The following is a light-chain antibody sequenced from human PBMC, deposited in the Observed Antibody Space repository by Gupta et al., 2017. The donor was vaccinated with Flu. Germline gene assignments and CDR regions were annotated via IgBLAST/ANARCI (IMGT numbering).Light chain of an antibody. V-gene: IGKV1-5*03. CDR3: QQHLSYPLT. CDR2: KAS. Sequence: DIHMTQSPSTLSASVGDRVTITCRASQSINNWLAWYQQKPGRAPKLLIYKASNLKSGVPSRFSGSESGTEFTLTINILPPDDFATYYCQQHLSYPLTFGGGT. J-gene: IGKJ4*01. CDR1: QSINNW.